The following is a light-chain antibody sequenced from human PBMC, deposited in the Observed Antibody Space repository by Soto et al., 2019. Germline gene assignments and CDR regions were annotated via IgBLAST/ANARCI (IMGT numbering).Light chain of an antibody. V-gene: IGLV2-8*01. CDR3: ASYAGSDNYV. Sequence: QSALTQPPSASGSPGQSVTISCTGTSSDVGAYNYVSWYQQHPGKAPKLMIYEVSKWPSGVPDRFSGSKSGNTASLTVSGLQAEDEAGYYCASYAGSDNYVFGTGTKLTVL. J-gene: IGLJ1*01. CDR1: SSDVGAYNY. CDR2: EVS.